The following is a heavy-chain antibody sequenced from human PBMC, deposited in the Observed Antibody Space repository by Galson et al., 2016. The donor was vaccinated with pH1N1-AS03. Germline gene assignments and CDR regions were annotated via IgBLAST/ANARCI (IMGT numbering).Heavy chain of an antibody. CDR2: GGGAGGSA. D-gene: IGHD3-10*01. CDR3: ATGDLGSYCFDP. V-gene: IGHV3-23*01. Sequence: SLRLSCAASGFTFSKYAMSWVRQAPGKGLEWVAGGGGAGGSAHYADSVKGRFTISRDNSKNTLYLQMDSLRAEDTAMYYCATGDLGSYCFDPWGQGTLVTVSS. CDR1: GFTFSKYA. J-gene: IGHJ5*01.